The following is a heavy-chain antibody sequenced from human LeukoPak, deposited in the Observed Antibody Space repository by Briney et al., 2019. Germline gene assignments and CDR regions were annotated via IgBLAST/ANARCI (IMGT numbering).Heavy chain of an antibody. CDR2: IKSKTDGGTT. CDR3: TSRDTEQWLVSDVEY. D-gene: IGHD6-19*01. Sequence: GGSLRLSCAASGFTFSNAWMSWVRQAPGKGLEWVGRIKSKTDGGTTDYAAPVKGRFTISRDDSKNTLYLQMNSLKTEDTAVYYCTSRDTEQWLVSDVEYWGQGTLVTVSS. V-gene: IGHV3-15*01. CDR1: GFTFSNAW. J-gene: IGHJ4*02.